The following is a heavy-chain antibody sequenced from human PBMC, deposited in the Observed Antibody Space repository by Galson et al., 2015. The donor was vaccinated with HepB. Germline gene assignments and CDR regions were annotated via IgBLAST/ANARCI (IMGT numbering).Heavy chain of an antibody. D-gene: IGHD1-1*01. CDR1: GFTFSRNA. Sequence: LRLSCAASGFTFSRNAMSSVRQAPGKGLEWVSSLTGSSDITNIADSAKGRFSISRDNSKHTLYLQMNSLRAEETAFYYCARTTWRDKNWPIFDSWGQGTLVTVSS. CDR2: LTGSSDIT. J-gene: IGHJ4*02. V-gene: IGHV3-23*01. CDR3: ARTTWRDKNWPIFDS.